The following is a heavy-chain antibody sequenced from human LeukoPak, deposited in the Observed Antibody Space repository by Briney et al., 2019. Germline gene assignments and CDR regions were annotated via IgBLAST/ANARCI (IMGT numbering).Heavy chain of an antibody. CDR2: IIPILGIA. V-gene: IGHV1-69*04. D-gene: IGHD4-17*01. Sequence: SVKVSCKASGGTFSSYAISWVRQAPGQGLEWMGRIIPILGIANYAQKFQGRVTITADKSTSTAYMELSSLRSEDTAVYYCARLYGDYANYYYYYGMDVWGQGTTVTVSS. J-gene: IGHJ6*02. CDR1: GGTFSSYA. CDR3: ARLYGDYANYYYYYGMDV.